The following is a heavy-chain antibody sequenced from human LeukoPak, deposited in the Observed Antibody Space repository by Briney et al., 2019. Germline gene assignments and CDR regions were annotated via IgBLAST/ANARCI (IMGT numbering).Heavy chain of an antibody. CDR1: GFTFSSYW. D-gene: IGHD3-10*01. CDR2: IKQDGSEK. CDR3: ATQSFGWFDL. Sequence: GGSLRFSCAGSGFTFSSYWMSWVRQAPGKGLEWVANIKQDGSEKYYVGSVKGRFTISRDNAKNSLYLQMNSLRAEDTAVYYCATQSFGWFDLWGQGTLVTVSS. J-gene: IGHJ5*02. V-gene: IGHV3-7*01.